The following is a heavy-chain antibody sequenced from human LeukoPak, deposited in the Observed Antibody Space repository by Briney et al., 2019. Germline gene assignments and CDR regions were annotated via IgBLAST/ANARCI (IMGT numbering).Heavy chain of an antibody. J-gene: IGHJ6*02. CDR3: AKEEEYSGYDFKYYYYYYGMDV. D-gene: IGHD5-12*01. Sequence: GGSLRLSCAASGFTFSRYAMSWVRQAPGKGLEWVSAISGSGGSTYYADSVKGRFTISRDNSKNTLYLQMNSLRAEDAAVCYCAKEEEYSGYDFKYYYYYYGMDVWGQGTTVTVSS. V-gene: IGHV3-23*01. CDR2: ISGSGGST. CDR1: GFTFSRYA.